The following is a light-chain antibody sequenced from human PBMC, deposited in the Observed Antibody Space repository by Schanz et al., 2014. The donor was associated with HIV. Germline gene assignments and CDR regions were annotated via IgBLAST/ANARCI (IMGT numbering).Light chain of an antibody. CDR3: LQHNSYPRT. V-gene: IGKV3-15*01. J-gene: IGKJ1*01. CDR2: DAS. CDR1: QSVSSN. Sequence: EIVMTQSPATLSVSPGERATLSCRASQSVSSNLAWYQQKPGQAPRLLIYDASSRATGIPARFSGSGSGTEFTLTISSLEPEDFATYYCLQHNSYPRTFGQGTKVEIK.